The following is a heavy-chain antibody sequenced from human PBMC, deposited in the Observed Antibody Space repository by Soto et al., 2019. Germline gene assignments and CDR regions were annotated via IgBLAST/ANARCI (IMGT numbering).Heavy chain of an antibody. CDR1: GGSISSGDYY. Sequence: SETLSLTCTVSGGSISSGDYYWSWIRQPPGKGLEWIGYIYYSGSTYYNPSLKSRVTISVDTSKNQLSLKLSSVTAADTAVYYCARDSVVTAIGNWGQGTLVTVSS. CDR3: ARDSVVTAIGN. CDR2: IYYSGST. J-gene: IGHJ4*02. D-gene: IGHD2-21*02. V-gene: IGHV4-30-4*01.